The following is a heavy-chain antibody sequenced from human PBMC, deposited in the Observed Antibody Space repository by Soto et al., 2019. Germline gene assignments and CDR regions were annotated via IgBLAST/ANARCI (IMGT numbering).Heavy chain of an antibody. V-gene: IGHV4-59*08. CDR2: IYYSVT. J-gene: IGHJ4*02. CDR1: GGSNSSYY. Sequence: PSETLSLTCTVSGGSNSSYYWSWIRQPPGKGLEWIAYIYYSVTSYNPSLKSRVSISLDTSKNQFSLKLSSVTAADTAVYYCARLIKKGSGWSGIDYWGQGTLVTVSS. CDR3: ARLIKKGSGWSGIDY. D-gene: IGHD6-19*01.